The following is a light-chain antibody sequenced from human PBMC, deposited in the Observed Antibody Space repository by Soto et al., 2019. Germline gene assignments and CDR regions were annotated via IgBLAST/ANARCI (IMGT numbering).Light chain of an antibody. V-gene: IGKV1-5*03. CDR3: QHYNSYSEA. Sequence: DIQMTQSPSTLSGSVGDRVTITCRASQTISSWLAWNQQKPGKAPTLLIYKASTLKSGVPSRFSGSGSGTEFTLTISSLQPDDFSTYYCQHYNSYSEAFGQGTKVELK. J-gene: IGKJ1*01. CDR1: QTISSW. CDR2: KAS.